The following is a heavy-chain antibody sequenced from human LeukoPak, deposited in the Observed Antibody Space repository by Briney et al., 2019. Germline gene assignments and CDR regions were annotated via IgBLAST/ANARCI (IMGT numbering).Heavy chain of an antibody. CDR2: IRGSGGST. CDR1: GFTFSSYA. Sequence: GGSLRLSCAASGFTFSSYAMSWVRQAPGKGLEWVSAIRGSGGSTYYADYVKGRFTISRDNSKNKLYLQINSLRAEDTAVYYCAKDHRGSGYYYDRSEYFQHWGQGTLVTVSS. CDR3: AKDHRGSGYYYDRSEYFQH. D-gene: IGHD3-22*01. V-gene: IGHV3-23*01. J-gene: IGHJ1*01.